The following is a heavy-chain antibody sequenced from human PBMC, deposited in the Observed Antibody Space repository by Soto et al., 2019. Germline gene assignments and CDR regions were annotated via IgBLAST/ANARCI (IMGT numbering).Heavy chain of an antibody. Sequence: GGSLRLSCAASGFTFSSYAMSWVRQAPGKGLEWVSAISGSGGSTYYADSVKGRFTISRDNSKNTLYLQMNSLRAEDTAVYYCAKGEMATITYYYYGMDVWGQGTTVTVSS. CDR3: AKGEMATITYYYYGMDV. CDR1: GFTFSSYA. CDR2: ISGSGGST. J-gene: IGHJ6*02. D-gene: IGHD5-12*01. V-gene: IGHV3-23*01.